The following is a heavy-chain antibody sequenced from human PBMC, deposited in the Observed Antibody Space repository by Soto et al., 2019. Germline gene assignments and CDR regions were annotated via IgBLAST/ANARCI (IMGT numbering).Heavy chain of an antibody. V-gene: IGHV4-39*01. D-gene: IGHD2-8*01. CDR1: GGSISSSSYY. CDR3: ARGTRMLWGWFDP. CDR2: IYYSGST. J-gene: IGHJ5*02. Sequence: SETLSLTCTVSGGSISSSSYYWGWIRQPPGKGLEWIGSIYYSGSTYYNPSLKSRVTISVDTSKNQFSLKLSSVTAADTAVYYCARGTRMLWGWFDPWGQGTLVTVSS.